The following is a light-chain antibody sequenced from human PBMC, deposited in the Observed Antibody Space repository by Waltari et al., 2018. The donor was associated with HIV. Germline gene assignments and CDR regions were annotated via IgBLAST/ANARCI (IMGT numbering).Light chain of an antibody. CDR2: EVT. V-gene: IGLV2-14*01. J-gene: IGLJ2*01. CDR3: TSYISSSTPV. Sequence: QSALTQPASVSGSPGQSITISCDLTDYDYVSWYQRHPGKAPKVIIYEVTNRPSGLSNRFSGSKSGNTATLTISGLQPEDEADYFCTSYISSSTPVFGRGTKVTVL. CDR1: DLTDYDY.